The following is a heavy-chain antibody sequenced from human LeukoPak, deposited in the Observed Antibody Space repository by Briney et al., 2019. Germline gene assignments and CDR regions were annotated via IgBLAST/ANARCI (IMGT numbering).Heavy chain of an antibody. CDR2: TSTYNDGK. CDR3: ATGGIGSGSYYVPY. V-gene: IGHV1-18*01. CDR1: GYTFTYYA. D-gene: IGHD1-26*01. Sequence: ASVKVSCKASGYTFTYYAITWVRQAPGQGLEWMGWTSTYNDGKNYAQSLQGRVTMTEDTSTDTAYMELSSLRSEDTAVYYCATGGIGSGSYYVPYWGQGTLVTVSS. J-gene: IGHJ4*02.